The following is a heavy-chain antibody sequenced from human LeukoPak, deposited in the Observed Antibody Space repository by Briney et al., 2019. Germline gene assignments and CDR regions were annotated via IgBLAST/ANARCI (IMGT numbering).Heavy chain of an antibody. V-gene: IGHV3-23*01. D-gene: IGHD5-24*01. Sequence: PGGSLRLSCAASGFTFSTYAMSWVRQAPGKGLEGVSVISGSGSSTYYADSVKGRFTISRDNSKNTLYLQMNSLRAEDTAVYYCAKEMATIRAFDLWGQGTMVTVSS. J-gene: IGHJ3*01. CDR1: GFTFSTYA. CDR2: ISGSGSST. CDR3: AKEMATIRAFDL.